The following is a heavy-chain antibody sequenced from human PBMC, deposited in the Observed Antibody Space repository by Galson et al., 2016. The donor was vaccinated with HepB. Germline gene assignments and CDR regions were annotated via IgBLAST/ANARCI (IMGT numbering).Heavy chain of an antibody. J-gene: IGHJ4*02. CDR3: ARDDFWTGPPSASFSFDC. V-gene: IGHV3-30-3*01. CDR1: GFILNNYA. CDR2: ISDDGSNK. Sequence: SLRLSCAASGFILNNYAMHWVRQAPGKGLEWVAVISDDGSNKYYADSVKGRFTISRDNSKNTLYLQMNSLRAVDTAVFYCARDDFWTGPPSASFSFDCWGQGTLVTVSS. D-gene: IGHD3/OR15-3a*01.